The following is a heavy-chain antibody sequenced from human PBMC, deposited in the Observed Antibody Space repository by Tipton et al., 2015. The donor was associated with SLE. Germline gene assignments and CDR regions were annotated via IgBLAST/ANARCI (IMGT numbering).Heavy chain of an antibody. CDR1: GGYISSRSYY. V-gene: IGHV4-39*07. D-gene: IGHD7-27*01. CDR3: ARSWGWYFDY. Sequence: TLSLTCTVSGGYISSRSYYWGWIRQPPGKGLEWIGSIYYSGSTYYNPSLKSRVTISVDTSKNKFSLKLSSVTAADTAVYYCARSWGWYFDYWGQGTLVTVSS. CDR2: IYYSGST. J-gene: IGHJ4*02.